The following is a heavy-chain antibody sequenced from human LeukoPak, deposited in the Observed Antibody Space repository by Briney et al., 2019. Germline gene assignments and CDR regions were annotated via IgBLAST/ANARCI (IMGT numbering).Heavy chain of an antibody. CDR2: ITTSGTST. Sequence: PGGSLRLSCATSGFTFSSYEMNWVRQAPGKGLEWISYITTSGTSTYYADSVKGRFTISRDNGKTALSLRMNSLRAEDTAVYYCVVHSATSCYWGQGTLVTVSS. D-gene: IGHD1-26*01. CDR1: GFTFSSYE. V-gene: IGHV3-48*03. J-gene: IGHJ4*02. CDR3: VVHSATSCY.